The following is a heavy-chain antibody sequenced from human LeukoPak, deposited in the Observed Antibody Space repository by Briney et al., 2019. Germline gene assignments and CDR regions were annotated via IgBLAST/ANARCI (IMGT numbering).Heavy chain of an antibody. D-gene: IGHD3-9*01. V-gene: IGHV3-64*01. CDR1: GFTFSSYA. Sequence: GGSPRLSCAASGFTFSSYAMHWVRQAPGKGLEYVSAISSNGGSTYYANSAKGRFTISRDNSKNTLYLQMGSLRAEDMAVYYCARGGKSPILRYFDWLLSGFDYWGQGTLVTVSS. CDR2: ISSNGGST. J-gene: IGHJ4*02. CDR3: ARGGKSPILRYFDWLLSGFDY.